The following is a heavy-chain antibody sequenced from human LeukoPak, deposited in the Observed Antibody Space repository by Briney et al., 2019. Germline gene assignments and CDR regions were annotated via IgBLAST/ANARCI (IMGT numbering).Heavy chain of an antibody. V-gene: IGHV3-23*01. Sequence: GSLRLSCAASGFTFSSYAMSWVRQAPGKGLEWVSAVSGSGDSTYYADSVKGRFTISRDNSKNTLYLQMNSLRAEDTAVYYCAKDGAAAGASSPFDYWGQGTLVTVSS. CDR3: AKDGAAAGASSPFDY. CDR1: GFTFSSYA. J-gene: IGHJ4*02. CDR2: VSGSGDST. D-gene: IGHD6-13*01.